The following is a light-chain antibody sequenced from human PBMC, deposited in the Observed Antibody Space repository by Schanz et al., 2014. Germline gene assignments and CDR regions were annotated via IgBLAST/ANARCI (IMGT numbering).Light chain of an antibody. CDR2: QAS. CDR1: QSISAW. Sequence: DIQMTQSPSTLSASVGDRVTITCRASQSISAWLAWYQQKPGKAPNLLIYQASFLQSGVPSMFSGSGSGTEFTLPITSLQPDDFATYYCQHETFGQGTKLEIK. V-gene: IGKV1-5*03. CDR3: QHET. J-gene: IGKJ2*01.